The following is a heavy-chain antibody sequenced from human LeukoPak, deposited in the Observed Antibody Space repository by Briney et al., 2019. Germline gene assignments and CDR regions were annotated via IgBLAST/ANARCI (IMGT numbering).Heavy chain of an antibody. Sequence: PGRSLGLSCAASGFTFSSHDMHWVRQAPGKGLEWVAIISYDGGKKDYADSVKGRFTISRDNSKNTLYLQMNSLRAEDTAVYYCAKGSAPPDYGGQGPLVTVSS. CDR2: ISYDGGKK. J-gene: IGHJ4*02. D-gene: IGHD2-15*01. CDR1: GFTFSSHD. V-gene: IGHV3-30*18. CDR3: AKGSAPPDY.